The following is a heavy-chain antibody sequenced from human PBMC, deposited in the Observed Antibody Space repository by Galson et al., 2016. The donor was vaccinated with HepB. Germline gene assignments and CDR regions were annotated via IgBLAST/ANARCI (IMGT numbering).Heavy chain of an antibody. J-gene: IGHJ4*02. Sequence: SLRLSCAASGFTFNHTWMSWVRQAPGKGLEWVGRIKSKPEGGTAEYAANVNGRFTISRDDSQTTLYLQMNNLRIEDTAVYYCSSEPFYDFWNNSCFDYWGQGALCTVSS. D-gene: IGHD3/OR15-3a*01. CDR1: GFTFNHTW. CDR3: SSEPFYDFWNNSCFDY. CDR2: IKSKPEGGTA. V-gene: IGHV3-15*01.